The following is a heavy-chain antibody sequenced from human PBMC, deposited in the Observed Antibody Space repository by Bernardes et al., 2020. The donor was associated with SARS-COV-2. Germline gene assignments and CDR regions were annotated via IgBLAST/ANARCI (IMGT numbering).Heavy chain of an antibody. CDR2: INPNSGGT. J-gene: IGHJ6*02. CDR3: ATLGGSFSYYAIDV. CDR1: GYTFTGYY. Sequence: ASVKVSCKASGYTFTGYYMHWVRQAPGQGLEWMGWINPNSGGTNYAQKFQGRVTMTRDTSISTAYMELNSLRAEDTAVYYCATLGGSFSYYAIDVWGQGTTVTVSS. V-gene: IGHV1-2*02. D-gene: IGHD1-26*01.